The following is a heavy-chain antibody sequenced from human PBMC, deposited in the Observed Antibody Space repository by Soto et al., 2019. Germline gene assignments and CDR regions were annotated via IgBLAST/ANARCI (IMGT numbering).Heavy chain of an antibody. V-gene: IGHV1-18*01. CDR2: ISAHKGNV. D-gene: IGHD6-19*01. CDR1: GYTFSSYG. CDR3: ARDLGGWSTGWFDP. Sequence: GASVKVSCKASGYTFSSYGISWVRQAPGQGLEWMGWISAHKGNVKYAQKLQGRVTLTTDTSTGTAYMDLRSLRSDDTAVYYCARDLGGWSTGWFDPWRQGTLVTVSS. J-gene: IGHJ5*02.